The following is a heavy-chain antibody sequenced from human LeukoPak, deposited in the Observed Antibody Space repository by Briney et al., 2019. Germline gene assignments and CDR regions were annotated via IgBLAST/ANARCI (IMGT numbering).Heavy chain of an antibody. CDR3: ARQLSYCGGDCYFQGGYFDY. CDR1: GGSISSGGYY. Sequence: PSETLSLTCTVSGGSISSGGYYWSWIRQPPGKGLEWIGYIYHSGSTYYNPSLKSRVTISVDRSKNQFSLQLSSVTAADTAVYYCARQLSYCGGDCYFQGGYFDYWGQGTLVTVSS. D-gene: IGHD2-21*01. V-gene: IGHV4-30-2*01. CDR2: IYHSGST. J-gene: IGHJ4*02.